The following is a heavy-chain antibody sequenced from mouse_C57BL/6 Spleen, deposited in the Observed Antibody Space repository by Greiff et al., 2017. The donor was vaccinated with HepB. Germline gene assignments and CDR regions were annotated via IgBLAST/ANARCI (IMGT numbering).Heavy chain of an antibody. CDR3: ARRDYGSSYGYFDV. CDR1: GYTFTSYW. J-gene: IGHJ1*03. Sequence: LQQPGAELVMPGASVKLSCKASGYTFTSYWMHWVKQRPGQGLEWIGEIDPSDSYTNYNQKFKGKSTLTVDKSSSTAYMQLSSLTSEDSAVYYCARRDYGSSYGYFDVWGTGTTVTVSS. V-gene: IGHV1-69*01. CDR2: IDPSDSYT. D-gene: IGHD1-1*01.